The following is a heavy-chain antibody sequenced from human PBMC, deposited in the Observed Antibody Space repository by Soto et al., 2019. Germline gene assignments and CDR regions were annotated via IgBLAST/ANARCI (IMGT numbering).Heavy chain of an antibody. D-gene: IGHD5-18*01. CDR3: ARDLDTATYFDY. J-gene: IGHJ4*01. V-gene: IGHV4-39*02. Sequence: PSETLSLTCTVSGDSIRSIHNYWGWIRQPPGKGLEWIGNIYYDGSTFYNPSLKSRVAMSIDTSKNQFSLNLTSVTATDTAVYYCARDLDTATYFDYWGHGTLVTVSS. CDR1: GDSIRSIHNY. CDR2: IYYDGST.